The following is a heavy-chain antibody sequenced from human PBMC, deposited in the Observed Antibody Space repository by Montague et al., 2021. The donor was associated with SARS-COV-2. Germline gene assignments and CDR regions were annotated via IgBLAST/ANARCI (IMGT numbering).Heavy chain of an antibody. CDR1: GFSISTGYY. CDR3: ASSYDSTGHVGY. CDR2: IYHSGST. D-gene: IGHD3-22*01. Sequence: SETLSLTPTVSGFSISTGYYWGWIRQPPGKGLEWIGSIYHSGSTYYNPSLKSRVTISVDTSKNQFSLKLSSVTAADTAVYYCASSYDSTGHVGYWGQGTLVTVSS. J-gene: IGHJ4*02. V-gene: IGHV4-38-2*02.